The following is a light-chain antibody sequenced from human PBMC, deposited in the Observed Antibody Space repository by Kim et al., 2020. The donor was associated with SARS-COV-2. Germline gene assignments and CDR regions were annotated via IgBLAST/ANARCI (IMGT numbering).Light chain of an antibody. CDR2: EVS. J-gene: IGLJ1*01. CDR1: SSDVGSSYKG. CDR3: SSFTSSSNTYV. Sequence: VTISCSGTSSDVGSSYKGGAWYPQPPGTAPRLMIHEVSNRPSGVPDRFSGSKSGNTASLTISGLQTEDEADYYCSSFTSSSNTYVYGTGTKVTGL. V-gene: IGLV2-18*02.